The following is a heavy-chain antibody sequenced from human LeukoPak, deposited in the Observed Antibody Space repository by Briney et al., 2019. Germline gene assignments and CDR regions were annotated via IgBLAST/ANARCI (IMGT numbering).Heavy chain of an antibody. CDR1: GFTFSSYW. CDR2: INSDGSST. D-gene: IGHD3-10*01. Sequence: GGPLRLSCAASGFTFSSYWMHWVRQAPGKGLVWVSRINSDGSSTSYADSVKGRFTISRDNAKNTLYLQMNSLRAEDTAVYYCARPYGSGTLDGFDIWGQGTMVTVSS. CDR3: ARPYGSGTLDGFDI. V-gene: IGHV3-74*01. J-gene: IGHJ3*02.